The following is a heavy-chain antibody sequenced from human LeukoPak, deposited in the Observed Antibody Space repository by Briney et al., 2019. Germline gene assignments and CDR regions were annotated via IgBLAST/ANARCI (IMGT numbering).Heavy chain of an antibody. Sequence: GGSLRLSCAASGFTFRSYGMHWVRQAPGKGLEWVAVISYDGSNKYYADSVKGRFTISRDNSKNTLYLQMNSLRAEDTAVYYCARVMGRYCSSTSCYVDYWGQGTLVTVSS. CDR3: ARVMGRYCSSTSCYVDY. J-gene: IGHJ4*02. CDR1: GFTFRSYG. D-gene: IGHD2-2*01. V-gene: IGHV3-30*19. CDR2: ISYDGSNK.